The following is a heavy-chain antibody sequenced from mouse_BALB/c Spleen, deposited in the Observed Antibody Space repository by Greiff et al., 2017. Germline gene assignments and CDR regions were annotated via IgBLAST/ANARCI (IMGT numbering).Heavy chain of an antibody. Sequence: EVKLVESGGGLVKPGGSLKPSCAASGFTFSSYAMSWVRQTPEKRLEWVASISSGGSTYYPDSVKGRFTISRDNARNILYLQMSSLRSEDTAMYYCARGEDYGLDYWGQGTTLTVSS. CDR3: ARGEDYGLDY. J-gene: IGHJ2*01. CDR1: GFTFSSYA. CDR2: ISSGGST. D-gene: IGHD1-1*02. V-gene: IGHV5-6-5*01.